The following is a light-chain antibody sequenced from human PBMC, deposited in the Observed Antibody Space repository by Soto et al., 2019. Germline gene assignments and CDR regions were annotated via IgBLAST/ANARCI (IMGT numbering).Light chain of an antibody. CDR3: QQYGGVPYP. CDR1: ESISRDY. CDR2: GAS. V-gene: IGKV3-20*01. J-gene: IGKJ2*01. Sequence: EIVLTQSPGTLSLSPGQKATLSCRASESISRDYLAWYQQRLGQAPRLLIYGASSGATGIPDRFSCSGSGTDFTLTVSRLEPEDFAIYYCQQYGGVPYPFGQGAKLEI.